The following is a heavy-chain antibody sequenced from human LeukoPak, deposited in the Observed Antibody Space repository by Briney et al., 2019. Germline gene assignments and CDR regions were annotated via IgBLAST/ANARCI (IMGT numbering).Heavy chain of an antibody. J-gene: IGHJ4*02. CDR2: IYYSGST. Sequence: PSETLSLTCTVSGGSISSGDYYWSWIRQPPGKGLEWIGYIYYSGSTNYNPSLKSRVTISVDTSKNQFSLKLSSVTAADTAVYYCARGAHCSGGSCYRSGFFDFWGQGTLVTVSS. CDR1: GGSISSGDYY. D-gene: IGHD2-15*01. V-gene: IGHV4-61*08. CDR3: ARGAHCSGGSCYRSGFFDF.